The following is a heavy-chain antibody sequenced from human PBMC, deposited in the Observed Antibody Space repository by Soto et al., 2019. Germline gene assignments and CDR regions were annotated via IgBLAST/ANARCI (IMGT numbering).Heavy chain of an antibody. D-gene: IGHD3-22*01. CDR1: GGTFSSYA. Sequence: VQLVQSGAEVKKPGSSVKVSCKASGGTFSSYAISWVRQAPGQGLEWMGGIIPIFGTANYAQKFQGRVTITADESTSTAYMELSSLRSEDTAVYYCASTPPNYDSSGYYYEANYWGQGTLVTVSS. V-gene: IGHV1-69*01. CDR2: IIPIFGTA. J-gene: IGHJ4*02. CDR3: ASTPPNYDSSGYYYEANY.